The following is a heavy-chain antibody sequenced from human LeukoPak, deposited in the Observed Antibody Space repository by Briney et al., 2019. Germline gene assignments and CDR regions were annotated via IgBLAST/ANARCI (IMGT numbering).Heavy chain of an antibody. CDR2: INHSGST. V-gene: IGHV4-34*01. Sequence: SETLSLTCAVYGGSFSGYYWSWIRQPPGKGLEWIGEINHSGSTNYNPSLKSRVTISVDTSKNQFSLKLSSVTAADTAVYYCARGLPLWLSYYYFDYWGQGTLVTVSS. D-gene: IGHD3-22*01. CDR3: ARGLPLWLSYYYFDY. CDR1: GGSFSGYY. J-gene: IGHJ4*02.